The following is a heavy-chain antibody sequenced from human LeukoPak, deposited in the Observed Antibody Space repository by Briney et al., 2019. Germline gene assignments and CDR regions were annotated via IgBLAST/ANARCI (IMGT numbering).Heavy chain of an antibody. CDR3: AISKAVPSYYYMDV. V-gene: IGHV4-4*07. J-gene: IGHJ6*03. Sequence: SETLSLTCTVSGGSISSYYWSWIRQPAGKGLEWIGRIHTSGSTNYNPSLKSRVTMSVDTSKNQFSLKLNSVTAADTAVYYCAISKAVPSYYYMDVWGKGTTVTVSS. D-gene: IGHD6-19*01. CDR1: GGSISSYY. CDR2: IHTSGST.